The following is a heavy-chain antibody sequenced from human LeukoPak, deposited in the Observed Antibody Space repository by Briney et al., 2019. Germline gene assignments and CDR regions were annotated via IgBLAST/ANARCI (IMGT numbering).Heavy chain of an antibody. CDR3: ATARRTVTTYFFDY. CDR2: IYYSGST. J-gene: IGHJ4*02. D-gene: IGHD4-17*01. Sequence: PSETLSLTCTVSGGSISSYYWSWIRQPPGKGLEWIGYIYYSGSTNYNPSLKGRVTISVDTSKNQFSLKLSSVTAADTAVYYCATARRTVTTYFFDYWGQGTLVTVSS. CDR1: GGSISSYY. V-gene: IGHV4-59*01.